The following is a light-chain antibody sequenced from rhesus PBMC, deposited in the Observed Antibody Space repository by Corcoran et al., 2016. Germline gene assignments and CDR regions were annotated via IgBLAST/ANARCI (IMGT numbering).Light chain of an antibody. CDR1: QSVSSK. V-gene: IGKV3-31*02. Sequence: EIVMTQSPATLSLSPGETATISCRTSQSVSSKLAWYSQKPGQAPRLLIYGAASRATGTPDRFRGRGSATDFPLTSSSLEPEDFAVYYCQETSNLWTFGQVTKVEIK. CDR3: QETSNLWT. CDR2: GAA. J-gene: IGKJ1*01.